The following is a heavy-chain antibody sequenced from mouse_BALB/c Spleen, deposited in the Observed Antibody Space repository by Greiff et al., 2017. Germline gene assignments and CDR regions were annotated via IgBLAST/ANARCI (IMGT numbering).Heavy chain of an antibody. CDR3: ARYDYAFFDY. CDR2: INPSTGYT. V-gene: IGHV1-7*01. J-gene: IGHJ2*01. Sequence: QVHVKQSGAELAKPGASVKMSCKASGYTFTSYWMHWVKQRPGQGLEWIGYINPSTGYTEYNQKFKDKATLTADKSSSTAYMQLSSLTSEDSAVYYCARYDYAFFDYWGQGTTLTVSS. D-gene: IGHD2-4*01. CDR1: GYTFTSYW.